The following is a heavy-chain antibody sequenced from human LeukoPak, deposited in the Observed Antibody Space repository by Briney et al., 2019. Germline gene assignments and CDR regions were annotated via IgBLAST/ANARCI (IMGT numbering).Heavy chain of an antibody. CDR1: GGSFSGYY. D-gene: IGHD2-2*01. V-gene: IGHV4-34*01. J-gene: IGHJ4*02. CDR2: IYLSGST. Sequence: SETLSLTCAVYGGSFSGYYWSWVRQPPGKGLEWVGSIYLSGSTYYTPSLKSRVTISVDTSKNQFSLKVSSVTAADTAVYYCARRVKGVVVPAAVDYWGEGTLVSVS. CDR3: ARRVKGVVVPAAVDY.